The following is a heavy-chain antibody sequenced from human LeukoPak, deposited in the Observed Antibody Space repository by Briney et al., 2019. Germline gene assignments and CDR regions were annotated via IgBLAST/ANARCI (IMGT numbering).Heavy chain of an antibody. V-gene: IGHV3-30*04. CDR3: ARQTVPEYSYYYYYGMDV. CDR1: GFTFSSYA. D-gene: IGHD1-14*01. J-gene: IGHJ6*04. Sequence: PGGSLRLSCAASGFTFSSYAMHWVRQAPGKGLEWVAVISYDGSNKYYADSVKGRFTISRDNSKNTLYLQMNSLRAEDTAVYYCARQTVPEYSYYYYYGMDVWGKGITVTVSS. CDR2: ISYDGSNK.